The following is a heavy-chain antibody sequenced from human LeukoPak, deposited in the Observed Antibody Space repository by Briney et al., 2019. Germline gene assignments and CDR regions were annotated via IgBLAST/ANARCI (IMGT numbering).Heavy chain of an antibody. CDR1: GITLSNYG. J-gene: IGHJ4*02. CDR3: AKRGVVIRVILVGFHKEAYYFDS. CDR2: ISSSGGAT. V-gene: IGHV3-23*01. Sequence: GGSLRLSCAASGITLSNYGMSWVRQAPGKGLEWVAGISSSGGATNYADSVKGRFTISRDNPKNTLYLQMNGLRAEDTAVYFCAKRGVVIRVILVGFHKEAYYFDSWGQGALVTVSS. D-gene: IGHD3-22*01.